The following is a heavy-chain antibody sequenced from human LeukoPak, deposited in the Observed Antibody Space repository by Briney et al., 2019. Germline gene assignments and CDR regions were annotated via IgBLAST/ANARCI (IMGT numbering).Heavy chain of an antibody. CDR1: GFTFSSYS. CDR3: ARAPAAEYYFDY. CDR2: ISSSSSYI. J-gene: IGHJ4*02. Sequence: GGSLRLSCAASGFTFSSYSMNWVRQAPGKGLEWVSSISSSSSYIYYADSVKGRFTISRDNAKNSLYLQMNSLRAEDTAVYYCARAPAAEYYFDYWGQGTLVTVSS. D-gene: IGHD6-13*01. V-gene: IGHV3-21*01.